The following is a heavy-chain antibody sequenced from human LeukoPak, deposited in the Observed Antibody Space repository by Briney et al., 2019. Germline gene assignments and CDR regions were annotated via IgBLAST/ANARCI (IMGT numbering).Heavy chain of an antibody. Sequence: PGGSLRLSCAASGFTFSTYSMNWVRQAPGKGLEWVSSISSSSDYIYYAASVKGRFTVSRDNAKNSLYLQMNSLRAEDTAVYYCAHRLVQPDGLYYYYYMDVWGKGTTVTVSS. D-gene: IGHD1/OR15-1a*01. J-gene: IGHJ6*03. CDR3: AHRLVQPDGLYYYYYMDV. V-gene: IGHV3-21*01. CDR2: ISSSSDYI. CDR1: GFTFSTYS.